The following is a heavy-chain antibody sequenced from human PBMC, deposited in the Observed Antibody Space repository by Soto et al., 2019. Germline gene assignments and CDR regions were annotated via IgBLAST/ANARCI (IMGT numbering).Heavy chain of an antibody. V-gene: IGHV3-13*01. Sequence: PGGSLRLSCAASGFTFSSYDMHWVRQATGKGLEWVSAIGTAGDTYYPGSVKGRFTISRENAKNSLYLQMNSLRAGDTAVYYCARGYGEDYIWGSYRSPPDYWGQGTLVTVSS. J-gene: IGHJ4*02. CDR2: IGTAGDT. D-gene: IGHD3-16*02. CDR1: GFTFSSYD. CDR3: ARGYGEDYIWGSYRSPPDY.